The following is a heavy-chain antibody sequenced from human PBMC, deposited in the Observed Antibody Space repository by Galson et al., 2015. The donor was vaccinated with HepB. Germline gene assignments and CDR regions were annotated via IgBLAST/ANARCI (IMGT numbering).Heavy chain of an antibody. J-gene: IGHJ5*02. V-gene: IGHV3-15*05. D-gene: IGHD1-26*01. CDR2: IKNNDDGGST. Sequence: SLRLSCAASGFTFSSYGMHWVRQAPGKGLEWIAHIKNNDDGGSTEYAAPVAGRFTISRDDSKSTLYLHMYSLKTEDTAVYYCTTLYRLDPWGQGTLVTVSS. CDR3: TTLYRLDP. CDR1: GFTFSSYG.